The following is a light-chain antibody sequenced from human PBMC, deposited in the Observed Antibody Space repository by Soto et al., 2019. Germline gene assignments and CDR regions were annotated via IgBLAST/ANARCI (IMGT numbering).Light chain of an antibody. CDR3: HQYNNWPPWT. CDR2: DAS. J-gene: IGKJ1*01. CDR1: QSVSSN. Sequence: EIVLTQSPATLSLSPGERATLSCRASQSVSSNLAWYQQKPGQAPRLLIYDASTRATGIPARFSGSGSGTEFTLTISSLKSEDFAVYYCHQYNNWPPWTFGQGTKVDI. V-gene: IGKV3-15*01.